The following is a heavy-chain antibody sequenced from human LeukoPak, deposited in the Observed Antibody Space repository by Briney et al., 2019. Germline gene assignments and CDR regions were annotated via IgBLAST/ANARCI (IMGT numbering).Heavy chain of an antibody. J-gene: IGHJ6*04. CDR3: ARGSPLLSHYYGMDV. CDR2: IIPIFGTA. Sequence: SVKVSCKASGGTFISYAISWVRQAPGQGLEWMGGIIPIFGTANYAQKFQGRVTITADESTSTAYMELSSLRSEDTAVYYCARGSPLLSHYYGMDVWGKGTTVTVSS. D-gene: IGHD2-8*02. V-gene: IGHV1-69*13. CDR1: GGTFISYA.